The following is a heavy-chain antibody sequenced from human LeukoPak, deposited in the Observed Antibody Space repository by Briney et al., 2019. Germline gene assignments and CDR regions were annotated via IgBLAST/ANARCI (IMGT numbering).Heavy chain of an antibody. J-gene: IGHJ4*02. CDR3: ARDLEDYGGPPSLRY. D-gene: IGHD4-23*01. V-gene: IGHV3-23*01. CDR2: ISDSGGST. CDR1: GFTFSSYA. Sequence: PGGSLRLSCAASGFTFSSYAMSWVRQAPGKGLEWVSAISDSGGSTYYADSVKGRFTISRDNSKNTLYLQMNSLRAEDTAVYYCARDLEDYGGPPSLRYWGQGTLVTVSS.